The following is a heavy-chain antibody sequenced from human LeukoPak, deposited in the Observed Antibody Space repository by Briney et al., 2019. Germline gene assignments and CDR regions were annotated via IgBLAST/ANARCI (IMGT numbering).Heavy chain of an antibody. CDR1: GFIFSAYA. J-gene: IGHJ4*02. V-gene: IGHV3-23*01. CDR3: AKRVTVTTKYFDS. D-gene: IGHD4-17*01. Sequence: GGSLRLSCAASGFIFSAYAMSWVRQAPGQGLVWVSVIGTGGETHYADSVRGRFTISRSNFKNTLYLQMNSLRAEDTAVYYCAKRVTVTTKYFDSWGQGTLVTVSS. CDR2: IGTGGET.